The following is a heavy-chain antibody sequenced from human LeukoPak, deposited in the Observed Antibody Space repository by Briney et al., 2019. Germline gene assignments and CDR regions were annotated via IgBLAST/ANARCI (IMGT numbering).Heavy chain of an antibody. CDR2: INSDESGT. D-gene: IGHD4-23*01. CDR3: SRQPNGGIDS. J-gene: IGHJ4*02. CDR1: GFTFSSHW. V-gene: IGHV3-74*01. Sequence: SGGSLRLSCAASGFTFSSHWMHWVRHTPGKGLVWVSRINSDESGTNYADSVKGRFTISRDNAKNTLLLQMNSLRPEDTAVYYCSRQPNGGIDSWGQGTLVTVSS.